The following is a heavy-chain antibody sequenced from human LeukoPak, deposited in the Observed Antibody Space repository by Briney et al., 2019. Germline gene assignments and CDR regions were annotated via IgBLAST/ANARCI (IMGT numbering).Heavy chain of an antibody. CDR1: GYTFTSYD. Sequence: ASVKVSCKASGYTFTSYDINWVRQATGQGLEWMGWMNPNSGNTGYAQKFQGRVTITRNTSISTAYMELSSLRSEDTAVYYCARGGRGDFWSGYYPNWFDPWGQGTLVTVSS. D-gene: IGHD3-3*01. CDR2: MNPNSGNT. CDR3: ARGGRGDFWSGYYPNWFDP. V-gene: IGHV1-8*03. J-gene: IGHJ5*02.